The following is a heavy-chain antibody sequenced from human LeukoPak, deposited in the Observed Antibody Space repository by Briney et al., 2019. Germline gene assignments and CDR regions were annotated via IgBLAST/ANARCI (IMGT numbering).Heavy chain of an antibody. CDR1: GFTVSSTY. Sequence: PGGSLRLSCAASGFTVSSTYMSWVRQAPGKGLEWVSVIYSGGNTYYADSVKGRFTISRDNSKNTLYLQMNSLRGEDTAMYYCGRLKSDGYTIDYWGQGTLVTVSS. J-gene: IGHJ4*02. V-gene: IGHV3-53*01. CDR2: IYSGGNT. CDR3: GRLKSDGYTIDY. D-gene: IGHD3-16*01.